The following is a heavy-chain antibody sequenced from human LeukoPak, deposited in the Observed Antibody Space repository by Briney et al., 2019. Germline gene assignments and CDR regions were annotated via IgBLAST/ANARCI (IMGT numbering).Heavy chain of an antibody. Sequence: PGGSLRLSCAASGFTFSSYGMHWVRQAPGKGPEWVAFIRYDGSNKYYADSVKGRFTISRDNSKNTLYLQMNSLRAEDTAVYCCAKDGKYCSGGSCYFDYWGQGTLVTVSS. CDR1: GFTFSSYG. V-gene: IGHV3-30*02. D-gene: IGHD2-15*01. CDR2: IRYDGSNK. J-gene: IGHJ4*02. CDR3: AKDGKYCSGGSCYFDY.